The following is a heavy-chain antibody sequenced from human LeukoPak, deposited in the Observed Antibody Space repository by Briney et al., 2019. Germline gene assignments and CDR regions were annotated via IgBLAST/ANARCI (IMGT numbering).Heavy chain of an antibody. Sequence: GASVKVSCKASGYTFTGYYMHWVRQAPGQGLEWMGWINPNSGGTNYAQKFQGRVTMTRDTSISTAYMELSRLGSDDTAVYYCARIPQAQWPKYYFDYWGQGTLVTVSS. CDR2: INPNSGGT. V-gene: IGHV1-2*02. D-gene: IGHD6-19*01. J-gene: IGHJ4*02. CDR1: GYTFTGYY. CDR3: ARIPQAQWPKYYFDY.